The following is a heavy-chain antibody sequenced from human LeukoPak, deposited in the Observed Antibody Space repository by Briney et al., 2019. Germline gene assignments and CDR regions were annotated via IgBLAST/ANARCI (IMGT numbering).Heavy chain of an antibody. CDR1: GITFSSCA. Sequence: QSGGSLRLSCAASGITFSSCAMSWVRQAPGKGLVWVSHINGDGSWTTYADSVKGRFTISKDNAKNTVYLQMNNLRAEDTAVYYCVSFYETYWGRGTLVTVSS. CDR2: INGDGSWT. CDR3: VSFYETY. D-gene: IGHD2-2*01. J-gene: IGHJ4*02. V-gene: IGHV3-74*01.